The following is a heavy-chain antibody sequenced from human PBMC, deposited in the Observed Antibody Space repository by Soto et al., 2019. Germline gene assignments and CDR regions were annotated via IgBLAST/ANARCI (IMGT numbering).Heavy chain of an antibody. Sequence: ASVKVSCTASGYTFTGNYMHCVRQAPGQGLEWMGWINPNSGGTNYAQKFQGWITMTRDTSISTAYMELSRLRSDDTAVYYCAMSRGAGFYGMDVWGQGTTVTVSS. CDR3: AMSRGAGFYGMDV. V-gene: IGHV1-2*04. D-gene: IGHD3-10*01. CDR1: GYTFTGNY. CDR2: INPNSGGT. J-gene: IGHJ6*02.